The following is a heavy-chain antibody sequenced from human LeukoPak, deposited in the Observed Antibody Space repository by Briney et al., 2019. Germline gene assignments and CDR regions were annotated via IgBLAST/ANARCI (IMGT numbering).Heavy chain of an antibody. D-gene: IGHD4/OR15-4a*01. CDR3: ARDPAKGYYYYGMDV. CDR2: IYSGGST. J-gene: IGHJ6*02. V-gene: IGHV3-66*02. Sequence: GGSLRLSCAASRFTVSSNYMSWVRQAPGKGLEWVSVIYSGGSTYYADSVKGRFTISRDNSKNTLYLQMNSLRAEDTAVYYCARDPAKGYYYYGMDVWGQGTTVTVSS. CDR1: RFTVSSNY.